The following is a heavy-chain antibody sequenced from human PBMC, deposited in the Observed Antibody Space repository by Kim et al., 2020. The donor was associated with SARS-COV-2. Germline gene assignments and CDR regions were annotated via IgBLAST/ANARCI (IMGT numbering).Heavy chain of an antibody. J-gene: IGHJ6*02. Sequence: KGRFTISRHNSKNALYLQMNSLRAEDTAVYYCARDPPYSGSYFYYGMDVWGQGTTVTVSS. D-gene: IGHD1-26*01. CDR3: ARDPPYSGSYFYYGMDV. V-gene: IGHV3-53*04.